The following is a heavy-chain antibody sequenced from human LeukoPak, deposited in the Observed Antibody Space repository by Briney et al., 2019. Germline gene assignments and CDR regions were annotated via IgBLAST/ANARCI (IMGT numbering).Heavy chain of an antibody. Sequence: ASVKVSCKASGCTFSSYAISWVRQAPGQGLEWMGGIIPIFGTANYAQKFQGRVTITTDESTSTAYMELSSLRSDDTAVYYCARAVGYYDSSGYDYYYYYKDGWGKGTTVTVSS. CDR3: ARAVGYYDSSGYDYYYYYKDG. V-gene: IGHV1-69*05. CDR2: IIPIFGTA. D-gene: IGHD3-22*01. J-gene: IGHJ6*03. CDR1: GCTFSSYA.